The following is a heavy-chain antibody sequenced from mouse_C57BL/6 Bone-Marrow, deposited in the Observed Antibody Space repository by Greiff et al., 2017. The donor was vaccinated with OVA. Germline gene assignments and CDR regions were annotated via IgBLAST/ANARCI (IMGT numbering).Heavy chain of an antibody. J-gene: IGHJ1*03. CDR2: INPRSGNT. CDR1: GYTFTSYG. CDR3: ARPLYWYFDV. V-gene: IGHV1-81*01. Sequence: VKLVESGAELARPGASVKLSCKASGYTFTSYGISWVKQRPGQGLEWIGEINPRSGNTNYNEKFKGKATLTADKSSSTAYMELRSLTSEDSAVYVGARPLYWYFDVWGKGTTVTVSS.